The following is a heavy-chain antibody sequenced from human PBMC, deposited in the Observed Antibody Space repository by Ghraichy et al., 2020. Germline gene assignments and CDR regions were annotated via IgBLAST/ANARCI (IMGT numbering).Heavy chain of an antibody. CDR2: ISSSSSTI. CDR1: GFTFSSYS. D-gene: IGHD3-22*01. V-gene: IGHV3-48*02. CDR3: ARDRRDYYDSSGEWGFDY. J-gene: IGHJ4*02. Sequence: GGSLRLSCAASGFTFSSYSMNWVRQAPGKGLEWVSYISSSSSTIYYADSVKGRFTISRDNAKNSLYLQMNSLRDEDTAVYYCARDRRDYYDSSGEWGFDYWGQGTLVTVSS.